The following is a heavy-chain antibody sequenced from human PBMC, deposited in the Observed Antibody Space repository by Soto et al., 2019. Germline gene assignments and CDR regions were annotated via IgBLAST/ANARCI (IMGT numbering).Heavy chain of an antibody. Sequence: EVQLVESGGGLVQPGGSLRLSCPASGFTVSSNYMSWVRQAPGKGLEWVSVIYSGGSTYYADSVKGRFTISRDNSKNTLYRQMNSLRAEDTAVYYCAREGYGSRYGMDVWGQGTTVTVSS. CDR3: AREGYGSRYGMDV. D-gene: IGHD5-12*01. V-gene: IGHV3-66*01. CDR1: GFTVSSNY. J-gene: IGHJ6*02. CDR2: IYSGGST.